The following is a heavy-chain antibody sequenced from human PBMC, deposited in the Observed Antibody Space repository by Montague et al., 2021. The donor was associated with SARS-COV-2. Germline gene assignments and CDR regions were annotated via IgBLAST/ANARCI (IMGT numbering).Heavy chain of an antibody. CDR3: ARAERGSCGDGNCFQYFFNY. Sequence: CAISGDSVSTNSGTWNWVRLSPSRGLEWLGRTYYRSEWYSDYSVSVKSRISINPDTSKNQVSLQLNSVTPEDTAVYYCARAERGSCGDGNCFQYFFNYWGQGTLVTVSS. CDR2: TYYRSEWYS. CDR1: GDSVSTNSGT. D-gene: IGHD2-15*01. J-gene: IGHJ4*02. V-gene: IGHV6-1*01.